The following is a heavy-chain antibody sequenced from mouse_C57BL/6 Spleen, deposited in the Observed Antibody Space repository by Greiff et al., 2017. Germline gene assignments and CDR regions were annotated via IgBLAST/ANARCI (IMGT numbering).Heavy chain of an antibody. D-gene: IGHD1-3*01. CDR3: AKDLITAWFAY. CDR1: GYTFTSYD. CDR2: IYPRDGSN. V-gene: IGHV1-85*01. Sequence: LVESGPELVKPGASVKLSCKASGYTFTSYDINWVKQRPGQGLEWIGWIYPRDGSNKYNEKFKGKATLTVDTSSSTAYMELHSLTSEDSAVYFCAKDLITAWFAYWGQGTLVTVSA. J-gene: IGHJ3*01.